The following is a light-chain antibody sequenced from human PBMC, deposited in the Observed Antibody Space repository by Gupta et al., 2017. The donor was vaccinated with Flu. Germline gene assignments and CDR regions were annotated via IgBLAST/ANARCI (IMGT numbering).Light chain of an antibody. CDR2: KDI. CDR3: QSAYSTSTYYV. V-gene: IGLV3-25*03. Sequence: GQAPTLLIYKDIESPSGIPERFSASGSGTTVTLTISGVRAEDEADYYCQSAYSTSTYYVFGAGTKVTVL. J-gene: IGLJ1*01.